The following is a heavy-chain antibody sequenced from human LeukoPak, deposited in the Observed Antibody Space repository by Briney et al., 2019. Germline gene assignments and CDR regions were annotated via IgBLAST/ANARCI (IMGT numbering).Heavy chain of an antibody. D-gene: IGHD1-26*01. V-gene: IGHV4-59*01. J-gene: IGHJ3*02. CDR3: ARIGSGSYYSAAFDI. CDR2: IYYSGST. Sequence: SETLSLTCTVSGGSISSYYWSWIRQPAGKGLEWIGYIYYSGSTNYNPSLKSRVTISVDTSKNQFSLKLSSVTAADTAVYYCARIGSGSYYSAAFDIWGQGTMVTVSS. CDR1: GGSISSYY.